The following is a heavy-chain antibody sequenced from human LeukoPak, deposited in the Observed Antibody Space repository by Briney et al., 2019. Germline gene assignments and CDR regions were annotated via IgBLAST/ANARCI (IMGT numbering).Heavy chain of an antibody. CDR2: IYYSGST. CDR3: ARLLYYYDSSGLGTGYFDY. Sequence: SETLSLTCTVSGGSISSYYWSWIRQPPGKGLEWIGYIYYSGSTNFNPSLKSRVTISVDTSKNQFSLKLSSVTAAGTAVCYCARLLYYYDSSGLGTGYFDYWGQGTLVTVSS. D-gene: IGHD3-22*01. J-gene: IGHJ4*02. V-gene: IGHV4-59*08. CDR1: GGSISSYY.